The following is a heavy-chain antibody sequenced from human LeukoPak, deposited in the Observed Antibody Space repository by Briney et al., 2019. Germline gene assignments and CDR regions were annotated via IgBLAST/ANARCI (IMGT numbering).Heavy chain of an antibody. V-gene: IGHV1-8*01. D-gene: IGHD3-22*01. CDR1: GYTFTSHD. J-gene: IGHJ3*02. CDR2: MNPNSGNT. Sequence: ASVKVSCKASGYTFTSHDINWVRQATGQGLEWMGWMNPNSGNTGYAQKFQGRVTMTRNTSISTAYMELSSLRSEDTAVYYCARGTYYYDIGRTPGAFDIWGQGTMVTVSS. CDR3: ARGTYYYDIGRTPGAFDI.